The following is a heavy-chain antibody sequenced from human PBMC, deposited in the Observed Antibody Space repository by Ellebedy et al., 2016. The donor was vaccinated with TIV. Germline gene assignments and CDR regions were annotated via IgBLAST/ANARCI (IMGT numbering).Heavy chain of an antibody. D-gene: IGHD4-23*01. CDR2: INSNGGRT. V-gene: IGHV3-64*04. CDR1: GFTFTNYA. Sequence: GESLKISCSASGFTFTNYALHWVRQAPGKGLEYVAAINSNGGRTYYIDSVKGRFTISRDNSKETMYFQMNSLRAEDTAVYYCARDAADSGGKFDYWGQGALVTVSS. J-gene: IGHJ4*02. CDR3: ARDAADSGGKFDY.